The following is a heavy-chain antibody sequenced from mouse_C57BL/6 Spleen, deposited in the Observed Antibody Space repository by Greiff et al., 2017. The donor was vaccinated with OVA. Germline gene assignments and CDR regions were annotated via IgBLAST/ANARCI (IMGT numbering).Heavy chain of an antibody. CDR2: INYDGSST. V-gene: IGHV5-16*01. Sequence: DVMLVESEGGLVQPGSSMKLSCTASGFTFSDYYMAWVRQVPEKGLEWVANINYDGSSTYYLDSLKSRFIISRDNAKNILYLQMSSLKSEDTATYYCARDSSGYLDYWGQGTTLTVSS. D-gene: IGHD3-2*02. J-gene: IGHJ2*01. CDR1: GFTFSDYY. CDR3: ARDSSGYLDY.